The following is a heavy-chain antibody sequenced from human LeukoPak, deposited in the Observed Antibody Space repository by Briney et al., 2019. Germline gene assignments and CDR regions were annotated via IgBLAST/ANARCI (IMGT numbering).Heavy chain of an antibody. Sequence: PSEPLTLTCTVSGGLFSSCRHHWGWIRRPPGRGLEWHGSIYHSGSTVYNPSLKSRGAISVDTSSNQFSLKLNSVTASDTAVYYCARNTTVTDWYFDLWGRGTLVTVSS. CDR3: ARNTTVTDWYFDL. CDR1: GGLFSSCRHH. CDR2: IYHSGST. J-gene: IGHJ2*01. V-gene: IGHV4-39*01. D-gene: IGHD4-17*01.